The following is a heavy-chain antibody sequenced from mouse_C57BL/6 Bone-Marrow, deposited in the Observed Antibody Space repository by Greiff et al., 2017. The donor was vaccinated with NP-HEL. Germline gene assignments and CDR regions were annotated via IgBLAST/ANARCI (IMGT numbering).Heavy chain of an antibody. D-gene: IGHD2-3*01. Sequence: EVQVVESGGGLVKPGGSLKLSCAASGFTFSSYTMSWVRQTPEKRLEWVATISGGGGNTYYPDSVKGRFTISRDNAKNTLYLQMSSLRSEDTALYYCARHVWLLPSWFAYWGQGTLVTVSA. CDR2: ISGGGGNT. CDR3: ARHVWLLPSWFAY. J-gene: IGHJ3*01. V-gene: IGHV5-9*01. CDR1: GFTFSSYT.